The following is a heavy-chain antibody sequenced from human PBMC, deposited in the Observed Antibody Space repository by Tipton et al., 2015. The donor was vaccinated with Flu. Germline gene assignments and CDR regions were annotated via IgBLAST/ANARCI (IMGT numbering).Heavy chain of an antibody. CDR2: INWNGGHT. Sequence: QLVQSGGGVVRPGESLRLSCKVSGFTFDDYGMSWVRQAPGKGLEWVSNINWNGGHTNYADSVRGRFTVSGDNAMNSLYLQIDSLRAEDTAFYYCARERGAADYWGQGTLVTVSS. V-gene: IGHV3-20*04. CDR1: GFTFDDYG. CDR3: ARERGAADY. J-gene: IGHJ4*02.